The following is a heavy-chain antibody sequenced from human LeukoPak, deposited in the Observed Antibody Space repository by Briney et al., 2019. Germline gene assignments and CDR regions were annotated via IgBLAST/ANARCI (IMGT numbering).Heavy chain of an antibody. D-gene: IGHD3-3*01. CDR1: GGSLSGYY. V-gene: IGHV4-59*01. CDR2: IYYSGST. CDR3: ARFDFWSGSTFDY. Sequence: SETLSLTCAVYGGSLSGYYWSWLRQPPGKGLEWIGNIYYSGSTHYNPSLTSRATISIDTSKNQFSLKLSSMTAADTAMYYCARFDFWSGSTFDYWGQGTLVTVSS. J-gene: IGHJ4*02.